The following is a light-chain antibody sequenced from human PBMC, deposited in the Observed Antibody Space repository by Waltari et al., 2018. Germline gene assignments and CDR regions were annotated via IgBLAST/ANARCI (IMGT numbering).Light chain of an antibody. Sequence: DIQMTQSPSSLSASIGDRVTITCRTSRSINSFLNWYQQKPGKAPKLLIYAASNLQTDVPSRFSGSGSGTEYTLTISSLQPEEFATYYCQQSYGTPPNGFGQGTRLDI. V-gene: IGKV1-39*01. CDR1: RSINSF. J-gene: IGKJ5*01. CDR3: QQSYGTPPNG. CDR2: AAS.